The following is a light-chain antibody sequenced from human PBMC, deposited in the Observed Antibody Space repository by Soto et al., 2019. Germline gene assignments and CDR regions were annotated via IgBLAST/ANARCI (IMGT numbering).Light chain of an antibody. Sequence: EIVLTQSPVTLSLSPGERATLSCRASQSVGSYFAWYQHKPGQAPRLLIYDASSRATGIPARFSGSGSGTDFTLTISSLEPEDFAVYYCQQRSDWPSTFGGGTRVEIK. CDR3: QQRSDWPST. J-gene: IGKJ4*01. CDR1: QSVGSY. V-gene: IGKV3-11*01. CDR2: DAS.